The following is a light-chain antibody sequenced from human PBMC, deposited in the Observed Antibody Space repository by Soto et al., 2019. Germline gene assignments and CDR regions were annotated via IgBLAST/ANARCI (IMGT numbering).Light chain of an antibody. V-gene: IGKV3-15*01. CDR1: QSVNSN. J-gene: IGKJ2*01. CDR2: GAS. CDR3: QQNNSWPPV. Sequence: EIVMTQSPATLSVSPGERATLSCRASQSVNSNLAWYQQKPGHSPRLLIYGASTRVTGIPARFSGSGSGTEFTLTISSLQSEDFAIYYCQQNNSWPPVFGQGTKLEIK.